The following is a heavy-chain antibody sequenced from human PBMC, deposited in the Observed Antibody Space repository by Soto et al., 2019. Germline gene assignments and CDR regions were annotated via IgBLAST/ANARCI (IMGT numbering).Heavy chain of an antibody. V-gene: IGHV3-23*01. D-gene: IGHD6-13*01. J-gene: IGHJ5*02. Sequence: EVQLLESGGGLVQPGGSLRLSCAASGFTFSSYTMSWVRQAPGKGLEWVSTISGSGGSTYYADSVKGRFTISRDNSKNTLYLQMNSLRAEDMAVYYCAKDSGYSSSWYVLSDWFDPWGQGTLVTVSS. CDR3: AKDSGYSSSWYVLSDWFDP. CDR1: GFTFSSYT. CDR2: ISGSGGST.